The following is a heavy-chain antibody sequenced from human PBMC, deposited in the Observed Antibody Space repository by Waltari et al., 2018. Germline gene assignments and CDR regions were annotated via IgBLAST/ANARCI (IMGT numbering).Heavy chain of an antibody. CDR2: IYRSGVT. J-gene: IGHJ6*02. Sequence: QVQLQESGPGLAKASQTLSLTCDVSGGSISNLNFYWSWIRQPAGKGLEWIGRIYRSGVTDYNPSHRGRATMFLDMSKNQFSLTVDSLIAADTAVYYCAVSPDTATSRAAFHFWGPGTTVSVSS. CDR1: GGSISNLNFY. CDR3: AVSPDTATSRAAFHF. D-gene: IGHD5-18*01. V-gene: IGHV4-61*02.